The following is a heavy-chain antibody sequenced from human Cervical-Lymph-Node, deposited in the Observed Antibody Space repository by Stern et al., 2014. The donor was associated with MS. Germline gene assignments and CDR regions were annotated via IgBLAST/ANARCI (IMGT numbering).Heavy chain of an antibody. CDR3: ARNPALWYFDL. Sequence: VQLVESGTGLVKPLQTLSLTCTVSGGSVSSGGYFWNWICQHPGKGLEWIGHVYYSGSIAYNPSLKSRVTISVDTSKNQFSLRLRSVTAADTAVYYCARNPALWYFDLWGRGTLAAVSS. J-gene: IGHJ2*01. CDR1: GGSVSSGGYF. D-gene: IGHD3-3*02. V-gene: IGHV4-31*03. CDR2: VYYSGSI.